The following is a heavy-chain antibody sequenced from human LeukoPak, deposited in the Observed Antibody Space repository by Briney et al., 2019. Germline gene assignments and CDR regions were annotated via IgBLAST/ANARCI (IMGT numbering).Heavy chain of an antibody. CDR3: ARVGDCGGDCPYYYYYYGMDV. V-gene: IGHV4-4*07. Sequence: SETLSLTCTVSGGSISSYYWSWIRQPAGKGLEWIGRIYTSGSTNYNPSLKSRVTISVDTSKNQFSLKLSSVTAADTAVYYCARVGDCGGDCPYYYYYYGMDVWGQGTTVTVSS. D-gene: IGHD2-21*02. CDR2: IYTSGST. J-gene: IGHJ6*02. CDR1: GGSISSYY.